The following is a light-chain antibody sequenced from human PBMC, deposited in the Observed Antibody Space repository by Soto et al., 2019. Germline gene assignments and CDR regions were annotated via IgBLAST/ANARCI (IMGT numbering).Light chain of an antibody. J-gene: IGLJ1*01. CDR3: CSYTRSGTPI. CDR1: SSDIGDYNY. CDR2: DVS. V-gene: IGLV2-14*01. Sequence: QSVLTQPASVSGSPGQSITISCVGTSSDIGDYNYVSWYQQHPGKVPKVIIYDVSNQPSGVSYRFSATKSGNTASLTISGLQAEDEADYYCCSYTRSGTPIFGTGTKVTVL.